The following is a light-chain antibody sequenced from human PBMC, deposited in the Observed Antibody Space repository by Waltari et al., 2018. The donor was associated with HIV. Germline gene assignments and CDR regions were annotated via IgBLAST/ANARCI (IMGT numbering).Light chain of an antibody. J-gene: IGLJ3*02. CDR2: VDACGGVY. CDR3: ETCDSSTWV. CDR1: STPCGHI. Sequence: QPALTRLSPASFPLGPSVRLTCIMSSTPCGHIMAWHTHHTGKAPRYLMKVDACGGVYTTGSRVPDRFSGSSSGADRYLTISDLQAEDEADYYCETCDSSTWVFGGGTKLTVL. V-gene: IGLV4-60*03.